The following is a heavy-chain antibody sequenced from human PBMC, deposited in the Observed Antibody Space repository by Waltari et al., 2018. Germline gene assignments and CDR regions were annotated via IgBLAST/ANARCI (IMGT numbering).Heavy chain of an antibody. Sequence: EVQLVESGGGLVQPGGSLRLSCAASGFTFSSYDMHWVRQATGKGLEWVSAIGTAGDTYYPGSVKGRFTISRENAKNSLYLQMNSLRAEDTAVYYCARAGGQWLLHNAFDIWGQGTMVTVSS. D-gene: IGHD6-19*01. CDR2: IGTAGDT. J-gene: IGHJ3*02. CDR1: GFTFSSYD. CDR3: ARAGGQWLLHNAFDI. V-gene: IGHV3-13*01.